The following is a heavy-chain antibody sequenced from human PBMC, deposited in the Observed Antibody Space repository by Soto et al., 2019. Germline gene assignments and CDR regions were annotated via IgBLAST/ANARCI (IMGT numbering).Heavy chain of an antibody. V-gene: IGHV3-15*07. Sequence: GGSLRLSCAASGFTFSNAWMNWVRQAPGKGLEWVGRIKSKTDGGTTDYAAPVKGRFTISRDDSKNTLYLQMNSLKTEDTAVYYCTTDLWSGYPPAYYYYGMDVWGQGTTVTVSS. CDR3: TTDLWSGYPPAYYYYGMDV. CDR1: GFTFSNAW. CDR2: IKSKTDGGTT. J-gene: IGHJ6*02. D-gene: IGHD3-3*01.